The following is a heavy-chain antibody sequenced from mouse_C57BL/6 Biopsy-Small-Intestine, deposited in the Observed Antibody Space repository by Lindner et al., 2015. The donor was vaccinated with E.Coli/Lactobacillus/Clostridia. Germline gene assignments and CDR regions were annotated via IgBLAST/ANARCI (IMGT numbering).Heavy chain of an antibody. D-gene: IGHD1-1*01. Sequence: SVKVSCKASGGTFSSYAISWVRQAPGQGLEWMGGIIPIFGTANYAQKFQGRVTITADESTSTAYMELSSLRSEDTAVYYCARAYRGYSSGWYYYYYGIDVWGQGTSVTVSS. J-gene: IGHJ4*01. CDR2: IIPIFGTA. CDR3: ARAYRGYSSGWYYYYYGIDV. CDR1: GGTFSSYA. V-gene: IGHV1-81*01.